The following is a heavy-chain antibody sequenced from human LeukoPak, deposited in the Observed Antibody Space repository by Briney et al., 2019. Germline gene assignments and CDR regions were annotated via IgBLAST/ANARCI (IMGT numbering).Heavy chain of an antibody. Sequence: GGSLRLSCAASGFTVSGDNMSWVRQSQAKGLEWVATFHSGGDTYYADSVKGRFTISRDDSKNMVYLQMNNLRVEDTALYYCASFTSSWHPWGQGTPVTVSS. CDR2: FHSGGDT. D-gene: IGHD6-13*01. CDR3: ASFTSSWHP. V-gene: IGHV3-66*01. J-gene: IGHJ1*01. CDR1: GFTVSGDN.